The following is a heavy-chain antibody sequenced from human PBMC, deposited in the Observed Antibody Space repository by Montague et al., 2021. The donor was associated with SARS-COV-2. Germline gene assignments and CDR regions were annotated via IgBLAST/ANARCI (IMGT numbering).Heavy chain of an antibody. CDR2: IFYSGST. V-gene: IGHV4-39*01. Sequence: SETLSLTCTVSGGSISSSSYYWGWIRQPPGKGLEWIGSIFYSGSTDYNPSLKSRATISVDTSKKQFSLKLSSVTAADTAVYYCASMVRAQVYYFDYWGQGTLVTVSS. D-gene: IGHD3-10*01. CDR3: ASMVRAQVYYFDY. CDR1: GGSISSSSYY. J-gene: IGHJ4*02.